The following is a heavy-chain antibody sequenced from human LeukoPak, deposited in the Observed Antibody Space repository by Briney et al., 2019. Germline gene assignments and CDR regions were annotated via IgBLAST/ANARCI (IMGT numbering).Heavy chain of an antibody. CDR3: ARADRYDFWSGYSSSTPFDY. J-gene: IGHJ4*02. Sequence: GGSLRLSCAASGNYWMHWVRQAPGKGLVWVSRINSDGSSTSYADSVKGRFTISRDNAKNTLYLQMNSLRAEDTAVYYCARADRYDFWSGYSSSTPFDYWGQGTLVTVSS. D-gene: IGHD3-3*01. CDR2: INSDGSST. CDR1: GNYW. V-gene: IGHV3-74*01.